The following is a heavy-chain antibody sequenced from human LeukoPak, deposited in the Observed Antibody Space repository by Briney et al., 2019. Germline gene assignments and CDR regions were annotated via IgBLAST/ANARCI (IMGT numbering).Heavy chain of an antibody. D-gene: IGHD6-6*01. Sequence: ASVKVSCKASGYTFTGYYMHWVRQAPGQGLEWMGWINPNSGGTNYAQKFQGRVTMTRDTSISTAYMELSRLRSDDTAVYYCARGSKQLVGFYYYCYMDVWGKGTTVTVSS. CDR1: GYTFTGYY. CDR2: INPNSGGT. J-gene: IGHJ6*03. V-gene: IGHV1-2*02. CDR3: ARGSKQLVGFYYYCYMDV.